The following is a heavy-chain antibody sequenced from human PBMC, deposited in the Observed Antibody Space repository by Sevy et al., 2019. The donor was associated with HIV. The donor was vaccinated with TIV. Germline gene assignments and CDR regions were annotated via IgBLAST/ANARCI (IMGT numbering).Heavy chain of an antibody. CDR1: GFTFSRYW. CDR3: ARDCSSTNCLWGLDV. CDR2: IKKDGSEK. D-gene: IGHD2-2*01. J-gene: IGHJ6*02. Sequence: GGSLRLSCAASGFTFSRYWMSWVRQAPGKALEWVANIKKDGSEKYYVDSVKGRFTISRDNAKNSLYLQMNSLRAEDTALYYCARDCSSTNCLWGLDVWGQGTTVTVSS. V-gene: IGHV3-7*03.